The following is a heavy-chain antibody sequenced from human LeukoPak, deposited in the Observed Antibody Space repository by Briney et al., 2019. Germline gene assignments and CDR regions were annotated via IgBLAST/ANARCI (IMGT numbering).Heavy chain of an antibody. CDR3: ARAPYGITFGPGDY. Sequence: PGGSLRLSCAASGFTFSSYSMNWVRQAPGKGLEWVSSISSSSSYIYYADSVKGRFTISRDNAKNSLYLQMNSLRAEDTPVYYCARAPYGITFGPGDYWGQGTLVTVSS. CDR2: ISSSSSYI. J-gene: IGHJ4*02. D-gene: IGHD3-16*01. V-gene: IGHV3-21*01. CDR1: GFTFSSYS.